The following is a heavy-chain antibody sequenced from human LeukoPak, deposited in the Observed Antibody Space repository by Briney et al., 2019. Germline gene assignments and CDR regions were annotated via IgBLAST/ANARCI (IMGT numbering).Heavy chain of an antibody. CDR1: GGSISSYY. J-gene: IGHJ4*02. CDR2: LYTSGST. V-gene: IGHV4-4*07. Sequence: PSETLSLTCTVSGGSISSYYWSWIRQPAGKGLEWIGRLYTSGSTNYNPSLKSRVTMSVDTSKNQFSLKLSSVTAADTAVYFCARSSLIMVASERSRGGPGYFDYWGQGALVAVSS. CDR3: ARSSLIMVASERSRGGPGYFDY. D-gene: IGHD3-10*01.